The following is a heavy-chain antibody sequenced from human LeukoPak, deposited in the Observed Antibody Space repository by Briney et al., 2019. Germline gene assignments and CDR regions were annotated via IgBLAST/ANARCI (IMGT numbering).Heavy chain of an antibody. D-gene: IGHD6-13*01. J-gene: IGHJ3*02. Sequence: SVKVSCKTSGYTFTNYGISWVRQAPGLGLEWMGWISAYNGNTNYAQKVQGRVTMTTDTCTSTAYMELRSLRFDDTAVYYCARDQSVRLLQTSSTYFKHVFAIWGQGSMVTVSS. CDR3: ARDQSVRLLQTSSTYFKHVFAI. CDR2: ISAYNGNT. V-gene: IGHV1-18*01. CDR1: GYTFTNYG.